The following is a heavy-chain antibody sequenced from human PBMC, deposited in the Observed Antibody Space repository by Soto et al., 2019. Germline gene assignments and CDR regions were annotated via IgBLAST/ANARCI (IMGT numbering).Heavy chain of an antibody. CDR2: INPSGGST. Sequence: ASVKVSCKASGYTFTSYYMHWVRQAPGQGLGWMGIINPSGGSTSYAQKFQGRVTMTRDTSTSTVYMELSSLRSEDTAVYYCARGAGSSGYYFHLSYYFDYWGQGTLVTVSS. D-gene: IGHD3-22*01. CDR3: ARGAGSSGYYFHLSYYFDY. J-gene: IGHJ4*02. CDR1: GYTFTSYY. V-gene: IGHV1-46*01.